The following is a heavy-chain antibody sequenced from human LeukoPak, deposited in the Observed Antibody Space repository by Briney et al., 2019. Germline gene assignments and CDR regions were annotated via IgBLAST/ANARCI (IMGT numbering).Heavy chain of an antibody. CDR1: GGSISSYH. D-gene: IGHD3-10*01. CDR2: INHSGST. V-gene: IGHV4-34*01. Sequence: SETLSLTCTVSGGSISSYHWSWIRQPPGKGLEWIGEINHSGSTNCNPSLKSRVTISVDTSKNQFSLKLSSVTAADTAVYYCARGWDAWFGELGWFDPWGQGTLVTVSS. J-gene: IGHJ5*02. CDR3: ARGWDAWFGELGWFDP.